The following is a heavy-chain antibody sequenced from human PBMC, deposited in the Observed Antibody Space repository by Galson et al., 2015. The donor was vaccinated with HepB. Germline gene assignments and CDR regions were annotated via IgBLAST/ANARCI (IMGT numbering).Heavy chain of an antibody. J-gene: IGHJ6*02. CDR3: ARRYCTSSSCSGVLFYYYGLDV. CDR2: IDPGDSYT. D-gene: IGHD2-8*01. CDR1: GYTFSTYW. V-gene: IGHV5-10-1*01. Sequence: QSGAEVQKPWESVRISCQGSGYTFSTYWITWVRQVPGKGLEWLGRIDPGDSYTNHKPSFEGRVTMSVDRSIDTAYLQWSGLRTSDTGMYYCARRYCTSSSCSGVLFYYYGLDVWGQGTTVTVSS.